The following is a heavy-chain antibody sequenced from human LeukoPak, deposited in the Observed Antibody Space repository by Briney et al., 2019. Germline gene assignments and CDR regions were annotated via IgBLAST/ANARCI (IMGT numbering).Heavy chain of an antibody. Sequence: GGSLRLSCAASGFTFSSYAMSWVRQAPGKGLEWVSAISGSGGSTYYADSVKGRFIISRDNSKNTLYLQMNSLRAEDTAVYYCARGDGPYYYYYGMDVWGQGTTVTVSS. CDR2: ISGSGGST. V-gene: IGHV3-23*01. CDR3: ARGDGPYYYYYGMDV. J-gene: IGHJ6*02. CDR1: GFTFSSYA.